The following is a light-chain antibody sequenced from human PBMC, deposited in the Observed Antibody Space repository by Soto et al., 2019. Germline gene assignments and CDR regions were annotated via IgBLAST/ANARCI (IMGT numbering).Light chain of an antibody. CDR2: GVS. CDR3: SSYTSSSAVV. CDR1: SSDVGGYKF. V-gene: IGLV2-14*01. Sequence: QSALTQPASVSGSPGQSITISCTGTSSDVGGYKFVSWYQQHPGKAPKLMIYGVSNRPSGVSDRFSDSKSGNTASLTISGLQAEDEADYYCSSYTSSSAVVFGGGTKLTVL. J-gene: IGLJ3*02.